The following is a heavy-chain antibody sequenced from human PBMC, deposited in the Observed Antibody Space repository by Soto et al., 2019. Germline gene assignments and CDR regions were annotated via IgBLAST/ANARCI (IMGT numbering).Heavy chain of an antibody. CDR2: ISSGGTIT. V-gene: IGHV3-48*03. J-gene: IGHJ6*02. CDR3: ARVLIPQRYYYYGMDV. D-gene: IGHD1-1*01. CDR1: GFTFSSYE. Sequence: EVQLVESGGGLVQPGGSLRLSCAASGFTFSSYEMNWVRQAAGKGLEWVSYISSGGTITYNAESVKGRFTISRDNAKNSLYLQMNSLRAEDTAVYYCARVLIPQRYYYYGMDVWGQGTTVTVSS.